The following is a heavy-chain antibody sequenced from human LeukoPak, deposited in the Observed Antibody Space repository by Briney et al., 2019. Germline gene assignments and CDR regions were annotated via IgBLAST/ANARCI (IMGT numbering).Heavy chain of an antibody. CDR1: GGSISSYY. D-gene: IGHD5-24*01. J-gene: IGHJ4*02. V-gene: IGHV4-59*01. CDR3: AREGGRDGYNSPFDY. CDR2: IYYSGST. Sequence: SETLSLTCTVSGGSISSYYWSWIRQPPGKGLEWIRYIYYSGSTNYNPSLKSRVTISVDTYKNQFSLKLSSVTAADTAVYYCAREGGRDGYNSPFDYWGQGTLVTVSS.